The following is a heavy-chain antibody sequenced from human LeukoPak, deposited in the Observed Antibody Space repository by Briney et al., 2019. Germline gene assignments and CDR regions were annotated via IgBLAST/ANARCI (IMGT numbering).Heavy chain of an antibody. J-gene: IGHJ6*02. Sequence: PGGSLRLSCAASGFTFSSYAMHWVRQAPGKGLEWVAVISYDGSNKYYADSVKGRFTISRDNSKNTLYLQMNSLRAEDTAVYYCAREKYYGSGSYCERYYYYGMDVWGQGTTVTVSS. CDR1: GFTFSSYA. D-gene: IGHD3-10*01. CDR3: AREKYYGSGSYCERYYYYGMDV. V-gene: IGHV3-30-3*01. CDR2: ISYDGSNK.